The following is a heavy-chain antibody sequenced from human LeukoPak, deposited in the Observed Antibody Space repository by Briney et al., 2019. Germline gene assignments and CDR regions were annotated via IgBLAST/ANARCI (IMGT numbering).Heavy chain of an antibody. D-gene: IGHD3-16*02. CDR2: IYPGDSDT. Sequence: HGKSLKISCKGSGYSFTSYWIGWVRQMPGKGLEWMGIIYPGDSDTRYSPSFQGQVTISADKSISTAYLQWSSLKASDTAMYYCARFSGSYRLFDAFDIWGQGTMVTVSS. V-gene: IGHV5-51*01. J-gene: IGHJ3*02. CDR3: ARFSGSYRLFDAFDI. CDR1: GYSFTSYW.